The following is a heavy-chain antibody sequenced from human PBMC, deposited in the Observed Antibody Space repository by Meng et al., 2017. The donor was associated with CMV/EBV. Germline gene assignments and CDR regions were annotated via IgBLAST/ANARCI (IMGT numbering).Heavy chain of an antibody. CDR3: ALAALDLFDP. J-gene: IGHJ5*02. V-gene: IGHV1-8*01. Sequence: ASVKVSCKASGYTFTSYNINWVRQATGQGLEWMGWMNPNSGHTGYAQKFQGRVTMTRDTSISTAYMELSSLRSEDTAVYYCALAALDLFDPWGQGTLVTVSS. D-gene: IGHD6-6*01. CDR2: MNPNSGHT. CDR1: GYTFTSYN.